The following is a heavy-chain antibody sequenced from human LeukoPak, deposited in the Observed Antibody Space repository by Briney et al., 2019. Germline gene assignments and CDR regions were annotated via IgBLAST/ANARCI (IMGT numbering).Heavy chain of an antibody. CDR2: IYTSGST. Sequence: SETLSLTCTVSGGSISSYYWSWIRQPAGKGLEWIGRIYTSGSTNYNPSLKSRVTISVDTSKNQFSLKLSSVTAADTAVYYCARPLHYCSSTSCSPSDAFDIWGQGTMVTVSS. V-gene: IGHV4-4*07. J-gene: IGHJ3*02. D-gene: IGHD2-2*01. CDR1: GGSISSYY. CDR3: ARPLHYCSSTSCSPSDAFDI.